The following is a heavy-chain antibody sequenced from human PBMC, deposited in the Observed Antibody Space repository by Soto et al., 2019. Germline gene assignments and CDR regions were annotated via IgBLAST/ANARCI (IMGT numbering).Heavy chain of an antibody. CDR2: IHGTRSII. J-gene: IGHJ4*02. D-gene: IGHD3-16*01. V-gene: IGHV3-48*02. Sequence: EVQLVESGGGLVQPGGSLKLSGAVSGFTFSSHAMNWVRQAPGKGLEWVAYIHGTRSIIYYADSVKGRFTISRDNAKISLYLLMDSLRDEDTALYYSARDARNADYDYWGQGTLVTVSS. CDR3: ARDARNADYDY. CDR1: GFTFSSHA.